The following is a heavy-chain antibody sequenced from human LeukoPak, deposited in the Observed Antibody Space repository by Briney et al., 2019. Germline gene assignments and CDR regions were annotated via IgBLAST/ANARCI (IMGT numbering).Heavy chain of an antibody. Sequence: ASVKVSCKTSGSTSINYYIYWVRQAPGQGLEWMGWINTNTGNPTYAQGFTGRFVFSLDTSVSTAYLQISSLKAEDTAVYYCARADNGRFGELFELYYYYGMDVWGQGTTVTVSS. V-gene: IGHV7-4-1*02. J-gene: IGHJ6*02. D-gene: IGHD3-10*01. CDR3: ARADNGRFGELFELYYYYGMDV. CDR1: GSTSINYY. CDR2: INTNTGNP.